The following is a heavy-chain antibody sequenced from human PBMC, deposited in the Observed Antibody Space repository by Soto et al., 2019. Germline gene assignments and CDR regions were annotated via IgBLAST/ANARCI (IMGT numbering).Heavy chain of an antibody. CDR1: GDSISSYY. D-gene: IGHD3-16*01. Sequence: QVQLQESGPGLVKPSETLALTCTVSGDSISSYYWSWIRQPPGKGLEWIGYISYSGSTNYNPSLQRRVTLSGDTSKNQFSLKLTSVVAADTAVYFCARGPLGGRGYYCGMDVWGQGTTVIVSS. CDR3: ARGPLGGRGYYCGMDV. V-gene: IGHV4-59*01. CDR2: ISYSGST. J-gene: IGHJ6*02.